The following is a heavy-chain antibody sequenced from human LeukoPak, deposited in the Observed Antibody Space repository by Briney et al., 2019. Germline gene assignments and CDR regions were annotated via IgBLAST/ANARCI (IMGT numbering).Heavy chain of an antibody. D-gene: IGHD5-12*01. CDR2: INQDGSAK. CDR1: GFLFSNSW. V-gene: IGHV3-7*05. J-gene: IGHJ4*02. CDR3: ARDSGYNAFDY. Sequence: GGSLRLSCADSGFLFSNSWMAWVRQAPGRGLEWLANINQDGSAKTCVDSVKGRFTISRDNTKNSLYLQMNSLRAEDTAMYYCARDSGYNAFDYWGQGTLVTVSS.